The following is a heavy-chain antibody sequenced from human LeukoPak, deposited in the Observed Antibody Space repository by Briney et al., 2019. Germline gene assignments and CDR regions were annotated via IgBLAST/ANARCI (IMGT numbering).Heavy chain of an antibody. V-gene: IGHV3-23*01. D-gene: IGHD5-18*01. Sequence: GGSLRLSCAASGFTFNSYAMTWVRQAPGKGLEWVSAISGSGGSTYYADSVKGRFTISRDNSKNTLYLQMNSLRAEDTAVYYCAKAGEDTAMVRPDEYYFDYWGQGTLVTVSS. CDR3: AKAGEDTAMVRPDEYYFDY. CDR1: GFTFNSYA. J-gene: IGHJ4*02. CDR2: ISGSGGST.